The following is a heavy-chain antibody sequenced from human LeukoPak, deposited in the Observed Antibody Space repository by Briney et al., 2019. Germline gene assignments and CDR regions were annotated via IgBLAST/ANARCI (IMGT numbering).Heavy chain of an antibody. J-gene: IGHJ4*02. CDR3: ASTPYYGSRGSGSISL. Sequence: PSAALSLTCPVTGGSISSSTYIWGWIHQPPGKGLEWIASVYYNGHTYFHPSLKSRVTISIDTSKNQFSLNVRSVTAADTAVFYCASTPYYGSRGSGSISLWGQGTLVTVSS. CDR2: VYYNGHT. V-gene: IGHV4-39*01. CDR1: GGSISSSTYI. D-gene: IGHD3-10*01.